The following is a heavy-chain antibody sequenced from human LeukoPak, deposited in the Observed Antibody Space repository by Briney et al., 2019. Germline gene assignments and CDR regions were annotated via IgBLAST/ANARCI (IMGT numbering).Heavy chain of an antibody. CDR1: GFTFSTHT. CDR3: VRVNCGGDCNSRDWYFGL. Sequence: GGSLRLSCAGAGFTFSTHTINWVRQAPGKGLEWVSSISSSSAYIYYADSVKGRFTISRDNTKNTLYLQMNYLRAEGTAVYYCVRVNCGGDCNSRDWYFGLWGRGTLVSVSS. J-gene: IGHJ2*01. D-gene: IGHD2-21*02. CDR2: ISSSSAYI. V-gene: IGHV3-21*01.